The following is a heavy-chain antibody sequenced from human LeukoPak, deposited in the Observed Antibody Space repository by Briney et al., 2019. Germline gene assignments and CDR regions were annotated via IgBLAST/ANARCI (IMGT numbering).Heavy chain of an antibody. D-gene: IGHD2-2*01. CDR1: AGSISSGGYY. CDR3: ARCGVVPAAPFDY. CDR2: IYYSGST. J-gene: IGHJ4*02. Sequence: SETLSLTCTVSAGSISSGGYYWSWIRQHPGKGLEWIGYIYYSGSTYYNPSLKSRVTISVDTSKNQFSLKLSSVTAADTAVYYCARCGVVPAAPFDYWGQGTLVTVSS. V-gene: IGHV4-31*03.